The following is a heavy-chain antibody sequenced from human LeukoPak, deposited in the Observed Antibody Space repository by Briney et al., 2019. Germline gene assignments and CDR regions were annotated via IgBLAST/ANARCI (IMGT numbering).Heavy chain of an antibody. CDR1: GFTFSRYG. Sequence: PGGSLRLSCAASGFTFSRYGMSWVRQAPGKGLEWVAVVAHDGRTQYYVDSVKGRFTISRDNAKNSLYLQMNSLRVEDTAVYYCARDYHGHFEYWGQGTLVTVSS. D-gene: IGHD2-2*01. V-gene: IGHV3-30*03. CDR3: ARDYHGHFEY. CDR2: VAHDGRTQ. J-gene: IGHJ4*02.